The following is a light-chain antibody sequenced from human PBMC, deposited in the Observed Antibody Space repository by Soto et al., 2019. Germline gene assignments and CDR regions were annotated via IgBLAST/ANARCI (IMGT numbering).Light chain of an antibody. CDR3: QQYESYSPLT. V-gene: IGKV1-5*01. J-gene: IGKJ4*01. Sequence: DVQMTQSPSILSASVVDRFTITFLASQSIRSWLALYQQKPVKAPKLLIYDAYSLESGVPSRFSGRRSGTEFTLTIAGLQPEDFATYYCQQYESYSPLTLGGGTKVDI. CDR2: DAY. CDR1: QSIRSW.